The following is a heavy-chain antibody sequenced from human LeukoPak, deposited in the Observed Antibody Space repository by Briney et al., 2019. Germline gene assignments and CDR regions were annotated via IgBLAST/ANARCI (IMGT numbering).Heavy chain of an antibody. Sequence: PGGSLRLSCAASGFTFSTYAMSWVRQAPGKGLEWVSAITGSGGSTYYADSVKGRFTISRDNSKNTLYLQMNSLRAEDTAVYYCAKVFGGYYGSDYWGQGTLVTVSS. CDR3: AKVFGGYYGSDY. V-gene: IGHV3-23*01. CDR1: GFTFSTYA. D-gene: IGHD1-26*01. CDR2: ITGSGGST. J-gene: IGHJ4*02.